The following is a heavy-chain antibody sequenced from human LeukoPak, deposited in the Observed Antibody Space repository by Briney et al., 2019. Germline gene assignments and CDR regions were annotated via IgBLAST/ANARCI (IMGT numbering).Heavy chain of an antibody. D-gene: IGHD3-10*01. CDR1: GVSISSYY. CDR2: IYTSGST. Sequence: SETLSLTCTVSGVSISSYYWSWIRQPAGKGLEWIGRIYTSGSTNYNPSLKSRVTMSLDTSKNQFSLKLSSVTAADTAVYYCARDVEGPWFGEHLPWGQGTLVTVSS. CDR3: ARDVEGPWFGEHLP. J-gene: IGHJ5*02. V-gene: IGHV4-4*07.